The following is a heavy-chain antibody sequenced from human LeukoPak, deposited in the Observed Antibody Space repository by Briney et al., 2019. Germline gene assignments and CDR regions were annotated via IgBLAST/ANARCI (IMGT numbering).Heavy chain of an antibody. J-gene: IGHJ5*01. CDR3: AREKFDS. CDR1: GFAFSNFA. Sequence: GGSLRLSCAASGFAFSNFAMHWVRQAPGKGLEWVAVVSYEGAIKYYSDSAKGRFTISRDNSNSLISLQMDNLTTEDTAVYYCAREKFDSWGQGTLVIVSP. V-gene: IGHV3-30*14. CDR2: VSYEGAIK.